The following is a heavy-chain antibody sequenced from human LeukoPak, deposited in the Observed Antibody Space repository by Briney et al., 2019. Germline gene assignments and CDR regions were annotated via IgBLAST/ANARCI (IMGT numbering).Heavy chain of an antibody. CDR2: IYYSGST. V-gene: IGHV4-39*01. J-gene: IGHJ4*02. CDR3: ARRGVGYSSSSGDDY. D-gene: IGHD6-6*01. Sequence: SETLSLTCTVSGVSISSSSYYWGWIRQPPGKGLEWIGSIYYSGSTYYNPSLNSRVTISVDTSRNQFPLKLSSVTAADTAVYYCARRGVGYSSSSGDDYWGQGTLVTVSS. CDR1: GVSISSSSYY.